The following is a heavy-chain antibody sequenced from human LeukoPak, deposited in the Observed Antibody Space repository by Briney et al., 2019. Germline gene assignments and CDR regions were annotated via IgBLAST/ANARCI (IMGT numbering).Heavy chain of an antibody. J-gene: IGHJ4*02. CDR2: IYSGGST. D-gene: IGHD4-23*01. V-gene: IGHV3-53*01. Sequence: GGSLRLSCAASGFTVSSNYMSWVRQAPGKGLEWVSVIYSGGSTYYADSVKGRFTISRDNSKNTLYLQMNSLRAEDTAVYYCARDRYGGNSDYWGQGTLVTVAS. CDR1: GFTVSSNY. CDR3: ARDRYGGNSDY.